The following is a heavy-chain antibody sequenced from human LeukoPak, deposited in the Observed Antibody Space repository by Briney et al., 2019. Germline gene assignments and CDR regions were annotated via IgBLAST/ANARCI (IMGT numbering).Heavy chain of an antibody. D-gene: IGHD3-10*01. CDR1: GGSFSGYY. V-gene: IGHV4-34*01. CDR2: INHSGST. Sequence: SETLSLTCAVYGGSFSGYYWSWIRQPPGKGLEWIGEINHSGSTNYNPSLKSRVTISVDTSKNQFSLKLSSVTAADTAVYCCARGLVWFGELSLDYWGQGTLVTVSS. CDR3: ARGLVWFGELSLDY. J-gene: IGHJ4*02.